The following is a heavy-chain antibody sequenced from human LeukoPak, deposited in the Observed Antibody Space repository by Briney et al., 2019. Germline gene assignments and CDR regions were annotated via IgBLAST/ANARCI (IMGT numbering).Heavy chain of an antibody. CDR1: GYTFTSCA. CDR3: ARLGPYSSGWSRYYFDY. Sequence: ASVKVSCKASGYTFTSCAMNWVRQAPGQGLEWMGWINTNTGNPTYAQGFTGRFVFSLDTSVSTAYLQISSLKAEDTAVYYCARLGPYSSGWSRYYFDYWGQGTLVTVSS. D-gene: IGHD6-19*01. J-gene: IGHJ4*02. CDR2: INTNTGNP. V-gene: IGHV7-4-1*02.